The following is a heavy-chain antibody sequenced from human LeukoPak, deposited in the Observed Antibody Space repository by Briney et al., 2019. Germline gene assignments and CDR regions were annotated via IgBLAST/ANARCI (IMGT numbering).Heavy chain of an antibody. D-gene: IGHD5-18*01. CDR3: ARGAMATFGAFDV. CDR1: GGSISSGTYY. Sequence: ASETLSLTCTVSGGSISSGTYYWAWFRRPPGKGLEWIGSFYYGGSYSGSTFYNPSLKRRVTVSVDTSKNQFSLKVTSVTAADTAVYYCARGAMATFGAFDVWGQGTMVTVSS. V-gene: IGHV4-39*01. J-gene: IGHJ3*01. CDR2: FYYGGSYSGST.